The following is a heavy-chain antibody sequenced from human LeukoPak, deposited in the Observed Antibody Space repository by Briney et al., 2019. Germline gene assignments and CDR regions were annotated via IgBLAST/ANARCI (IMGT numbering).Heavy chain of an antibody. Sequence: PGESLKISCKGSGYSFTSYWIGWVRQMPGKGLEWMGIIYPGDSDTRYSPSFQGQVTISADKSISTAYLRWSSLKASDTAMYYCARHSVRRDGYNLHYYYGMDVWGQGTTVTVSS. CDR3: ARHSVRRDGYNLHYYYGMDV. V-gene: IGHV5-51*01. J-gene: IGHJ6*02. CDR2: IYPGDSDT. D-gene: IGHD5-24*01. CDR1: GYSFTSYW.